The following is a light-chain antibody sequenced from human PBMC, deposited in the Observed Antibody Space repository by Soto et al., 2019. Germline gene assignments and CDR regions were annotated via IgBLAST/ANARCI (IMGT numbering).Light chain of an antibody. Sequence: EIVMTQSPATLSVSPGERAALSCRASQSVSSNFAWYQQKPGQAPRLLIYGASTRANGIPARFSGSGSGTEFTLTISSLQSEDFAVYYCQQYNKWPYTFGQGTKVEIK. CDR3: QQYNKWPYT. J-gene: IGKJ2*01. CDR1: QSVSSN. V-gene: IGKV3-15*01. CDR2: GAS.